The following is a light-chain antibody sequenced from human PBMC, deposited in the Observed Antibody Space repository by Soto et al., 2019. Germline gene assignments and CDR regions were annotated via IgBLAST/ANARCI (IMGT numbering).Light chain of an antibody. J-gene: IGKJ4*01. V-gene: IGKV3-20*01. CDR1: QSVDSIY. Sequence: EIVLTQSPGTLSLSPGERATLSCRASQSVDSIYLAWYQQKPGQGPRLLIYGASTRATGIPDRFSGSGSGTDFTLTISRLDPEDFAVYYCRQYGRSLGFAVGGGTKVDIK. CDR2: GAS. CDR3: RQYGRSLGFA.